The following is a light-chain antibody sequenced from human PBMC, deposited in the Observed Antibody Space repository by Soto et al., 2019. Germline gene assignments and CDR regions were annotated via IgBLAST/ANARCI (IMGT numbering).Light chain of an antibody. J-gene: IGKJ1*01. Sequence: EIVLTQSPGTLSLSPGDRAALSCRASQRVSSSYLAWYQQKPGQAPRLLIYGASTRATGIPDRFSGSGSGTDFTLTISRLEPEDFAVYYCQQYGNSPRTFGQGTKVDIK. CDR1: QRVSSSY. CDR3: QQYGNSPRT. V-gene: IGKV3-20*01. CDR2: GAS.